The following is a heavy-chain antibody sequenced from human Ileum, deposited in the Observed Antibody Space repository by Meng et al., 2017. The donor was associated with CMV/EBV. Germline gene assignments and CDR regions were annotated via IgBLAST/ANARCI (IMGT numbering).Heavy chain of an antibody. Sequence: PLQKPGPTLVNTSDILSLTCRVSGGSINSFYEGWSRQPAGKGLEWIGRIYSRGIINYNPSLKSRVTVSVDTSKSQFSLKVNSVTAADTAVYYCARLQAWDWFDPWGQGTLVTVSS. CDR2: IYSRGII. CDR3: ARLQAWDWFDP. D-gene: IGHD4-11*01. CDR1: GGSINSFY. V-gene: IGHV4-4*07. J-gene: IGHJ5*02.